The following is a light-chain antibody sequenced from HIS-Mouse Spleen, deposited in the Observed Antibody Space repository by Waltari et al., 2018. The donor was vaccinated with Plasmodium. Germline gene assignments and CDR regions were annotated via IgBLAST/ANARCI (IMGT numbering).Light chain of an antibody. CDR3: MQALQTPRYT. V-gene: IGKV2-28*01. CDR2: LGS. CDR1: QSLLHSIGYNY. J-gene: IGKJ2*01. Sequence: EIVMSQSPLSLSVTPVEPASISCRSSQSLLHSIGYNYLDWYLQKPGQSPQLLIYLGSNRASGVHDRFSGSGSGTDFTRKISRVEAEDVGVYYCMQALQTPRYTFGQGTKLEIK.